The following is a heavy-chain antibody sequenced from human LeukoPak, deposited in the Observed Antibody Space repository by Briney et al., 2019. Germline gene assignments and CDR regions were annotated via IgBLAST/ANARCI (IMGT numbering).Heavy chain of an antibody. Sequence: GGSLRLSCAASGFTVSSNEMSWVRQAPGKGLEWVSSISGGSTYYADSRKGRFTISRDNSKNTLHLQMNSLRAEDTAVYYCASPGGTDSSSWYPYYFDYWGQGTLVTVSS. V-gene: IGHV3-38-3*01. CDR2: ISGGST. CDR1: GFTVSSNE. CDR3: ASPGGTDSSSWYPYYFDY. D-gene: IGHD6-13*01. J-gene: IGHJ4*02.